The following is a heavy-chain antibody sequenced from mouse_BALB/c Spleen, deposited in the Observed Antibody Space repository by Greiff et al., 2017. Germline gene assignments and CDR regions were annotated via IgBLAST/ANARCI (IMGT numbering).Heavy chain of an antibody. CDR3: ARDRAIYYDYDYAY. Sequence: EVMLVESGGGLVQPGGSLKLSCAASGFTFSSYGMSWVRQTPDKRLELVATINSNGGSTYYPDSVKGRFTISRDNAKNTLYLQMSSLKSEDTAMYYCARDRAIYYDYDYAYWGQGTLVTVSA. CDR1: GFTFSSYG. CDR2: INSNGGST. V-gene: IGHV5-6-3*01. J-gene: IGHJ3*01. D-gene: IGHD2-4*01.